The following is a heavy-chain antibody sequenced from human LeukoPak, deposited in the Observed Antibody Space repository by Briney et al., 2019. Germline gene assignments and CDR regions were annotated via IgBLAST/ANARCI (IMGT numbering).Heavy chain of an antibody. J-gene: IGHJ4*02. CDR1: GFTFSSYN. CDR2: ISSSSTYI. CDR3: AKENCYDGSCYPFDY. D-gene: IGHD2-15*01. Sequence: PGGSLRLSCAASGFTFSSYNMNWVRQAPGKGLEWVSFISSSSTYIYYADSVKGRFTISRDNSKNTLFVQMNSLRAEDTAMYYCAKENCYDGSCYPFDYWGQGTLVTVSS. V-gene: IGHV3-21*01.